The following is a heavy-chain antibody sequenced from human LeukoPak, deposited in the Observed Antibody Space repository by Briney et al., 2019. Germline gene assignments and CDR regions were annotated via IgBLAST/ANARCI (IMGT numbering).Heavy chain of an antibody. CDR2: IKGNGEK. D-gene: IGHD1-1*01. CDR1: GFSFTNYA. CDR3: ARASWDSNADAVW. V-gene: IGHV3-23*01. Sequence: GESLKLSCAASGFSFTNYAMSWVRQAPARGLEWVSSIKGNGEKFYADSVKGRVSLSRDDSRNTVYLQLTNLRVEDTAIYYCARASWDSNADAVWWGQGTLVTVSS. J-gene: IGHJ4*02.